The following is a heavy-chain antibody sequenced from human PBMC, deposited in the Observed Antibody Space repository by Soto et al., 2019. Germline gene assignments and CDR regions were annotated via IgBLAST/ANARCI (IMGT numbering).Heavy chain of an antibody. D-gene: IGHD6-13*01. CDR1: GFTFSSYE. Sequence: GGSLRLSFAASGFTFSSYEMNWVRQAPGKGLEWVSYISSSGSTIYYADSVKGRFTISRDNAKNSLYLQMNSLRAEDTAVYYCARIPAAGTDYWGQGTLVTVSS. J-gene: IGHJ4*02. CDR2: ISSSGSTI. CDR3: ARIPAAGTDY. V-gene: IGHV3-48*03.